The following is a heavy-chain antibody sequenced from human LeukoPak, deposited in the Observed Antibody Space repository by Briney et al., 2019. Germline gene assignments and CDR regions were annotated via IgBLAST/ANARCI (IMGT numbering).Heavy chain of an antibody. CDR3: AKDDYDFWSGPGAFDP. V-gene: IGHV3-9*01. J-gene: IGHJ5*02. Sequence: GGSLRLSCAASGFTFSSYAMHWARQAPGKGLEWVSGISWNSGSIGYADSVKGRFTISRDNAKNSLYLQMNSLRAEDTALYYCAKDDYDFWSGPGAFDPWGQGALVTVSS. D-gene: IGHD3-3*01. CDR2: ISWNSGSI. CDR1: GFTFSSYA.